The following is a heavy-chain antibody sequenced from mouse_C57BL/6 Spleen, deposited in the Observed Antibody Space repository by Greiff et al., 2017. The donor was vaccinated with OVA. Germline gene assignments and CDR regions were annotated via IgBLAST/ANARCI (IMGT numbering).Heavy chain of an antibody. CDR3: ARYRGSSYYFDY. CDR2: IYPGDGDT. CDR1: GYAFSSSW. V-gene: IGHV1-82*01. D-gene: IGHD1-1*01. J-gene: IGHJ2*01. Sequence: QVQLQQSGPELVKPGASVKISCKASGYAFSSSWMNWVKQRPGKGLEWIGRIYPGDGDTNYNGKFKGKATLTADKSSSTAYMQLSSLTSEDSAVYFCARYRGSSYYFDYWGQGTTLTVSS.